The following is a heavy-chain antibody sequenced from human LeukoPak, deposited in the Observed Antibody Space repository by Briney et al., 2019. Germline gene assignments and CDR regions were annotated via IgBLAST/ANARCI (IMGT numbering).Heavy chain of an antibody. CDR3: ARRATDPTYYDFWSGYYTNYYYYYMDV. V-gene: IGHV5-51*01. J-gene: IGHJ6*03. D-gene: IGHD3-3*01. CDR2: IYPGDSDT. CDR1: GYSFTSYW. Sequence: PGESLKISCKGSGYSFTSYWIGWVRQMPGKGLEWMGIIYPGDSDTRYSPSFQGQVTISADKSIGTAYLQWSSLKASDTAMYYCARRATDPTYYDFWSGYYTNYYYYYMDVWGKGTTVTVSS.